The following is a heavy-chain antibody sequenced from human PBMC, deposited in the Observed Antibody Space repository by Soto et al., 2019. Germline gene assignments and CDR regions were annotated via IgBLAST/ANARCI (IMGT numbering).Heavy chain of an antibody. CDR3: ARYRFSGTKWYKFDY. CDR2: IYHTGST. Sequence: SETLSLTCTVSGVTVSSDAYYWSWIRQPPGKGLEWIGNIYHTGSTYYSPSLKSRVDISLDRSTNKFSLRLSSVTAADTAVYYCARYRFSGTKWYKFDYWGQGTLVTVSS. D-gene: IGHD1-1*01. V-gene: IGHV4-31*03. CDR1: GVTVSSDAYY. J-gene: IGHJ4*02.